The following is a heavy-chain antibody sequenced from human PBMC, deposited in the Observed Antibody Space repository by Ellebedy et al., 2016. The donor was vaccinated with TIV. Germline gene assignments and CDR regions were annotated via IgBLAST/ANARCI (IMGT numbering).Heavy chain of an antibody. CDR3: ARGPSWSYFDY. J-gene: IGHJ4*02. CDR1: GFTFSAYN. V-gene: IGHV3-30*09. D-gene: IGHD6-13*01. Sequence: GESLKISCAASGFTFSAYNIHWVRQAPGKGLEWVALSSYGDDNNHYADSVMGRFAISRDNSKNMLYLQMDSLRADDTALYYCARGPSWSYFDYWGQGTLVTVST. CDR2: SSYGDDNN.